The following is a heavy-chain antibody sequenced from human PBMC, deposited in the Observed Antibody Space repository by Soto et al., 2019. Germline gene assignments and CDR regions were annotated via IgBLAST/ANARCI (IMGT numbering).Heavy chain of an antibody. CDR3: ARGGPEQQLDESYYGMDV. D-gene: IGHD6-13*01. CDR1: GGTFSSYA. Sequence: QVQLVQSGAEVKKPGSSVKVSCKASGGTFSSYAISWVRQAPGQGLELMGGIIPIFGTANYAQKFQVRVTINADESTSTAYMELSSLRSEDTAVYYCARGGPEQQLDESYYGMDVWGQGTTVTVSS. CDR2: IIPIFGTA. J-gene: IGHJ6*02. V-gene: IGHV1-69*01.